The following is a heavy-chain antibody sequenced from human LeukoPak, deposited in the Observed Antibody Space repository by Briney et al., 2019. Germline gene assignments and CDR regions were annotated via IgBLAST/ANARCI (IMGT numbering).Heavy chain of an antibody. V-gene: IGHV1-69*13. CDR3: ARDLGGYDYVWGSYPTRYFDY. CDR1: GGTFNSYA. J-gene: IGHJ4*02. CDR2: IIPIFGTA. D-gene: IGHD3-16*02. Sequence: AASVKVSCKASGGTFNSYAISWVRQAPGQGLEWMGGIIPIFGTAIYAQKFQGRVTITADESTSTAYMELSSLRSEDTAVYYCARDLGGYDYVWGSYPTRYFDYWGQGTLVTVSS.